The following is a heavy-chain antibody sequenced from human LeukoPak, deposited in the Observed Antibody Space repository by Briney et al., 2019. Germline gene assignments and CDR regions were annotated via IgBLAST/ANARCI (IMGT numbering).Heavy chain of an antibody. Sequence: GGSLRLSCAASGFTFSSYAMSWVRQAPGEGLEWVSAISGSGGSTYYADSVKGRFTISRDNSKNTLYLQMNSLRAEDTAVYYCAKVLTGSGWPFDYWGQGTLVTVSS. J-gene: IGHJ4*02. V-gene: IGHV3-23*01. D-gene: IGHD6-19*01. CDR1: GFTFSSYA. CDR2: ISGSGGST. CDR3: AKVLTGSGWPFDY.